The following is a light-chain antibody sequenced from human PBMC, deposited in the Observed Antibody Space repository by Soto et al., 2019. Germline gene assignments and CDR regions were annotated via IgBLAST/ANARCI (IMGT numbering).Light chain of an antibody. J-gene: IGLJ3*02. Sequence: QSVLTQPPSVSGAPGQRVTISCTGSNSNIGAGYDVHWYQQLPGTAPKLLIYTNNKRPSGVPDRFSGSRSATSASLAITGLQAEDEADYYCQSYESSLSGWVFGGGTKLTVL. CDR1: NSNIGAGYD. V-gene: IGLV1-40*01. CDR3: QSYESSLSGWV. CDR2: TNN.